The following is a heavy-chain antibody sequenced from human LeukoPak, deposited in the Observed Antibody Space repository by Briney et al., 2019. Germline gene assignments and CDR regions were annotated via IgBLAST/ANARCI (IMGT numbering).Heavy chain of an antibody. J-gene: IGHJ6*02. CDR3: GTGSSGWPHYGMDV. D-gene: IGHD6-19*01. CDR2: IYYSGST. Sequence: SETLSLTCTVSGGSISSYYWSWIRQPQGKGLEWIGYIYYSGSTNYNPSLKSRVTISVDTSKNQFSLKLSSVTAAYTAVYYCGTGSSGWPHYGMDVWGQGTTVTVSS. CDR1: GGSISSYY. V-gene: IGHV4-59*08.